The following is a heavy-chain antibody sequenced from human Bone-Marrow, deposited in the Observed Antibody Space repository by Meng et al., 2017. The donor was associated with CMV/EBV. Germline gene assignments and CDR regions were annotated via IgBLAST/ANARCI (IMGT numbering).Heavy chain of an antibody. D-gene: IGHD6-13*01. J-gene: IGHJ6*02. CDR2: IYYSGIT. Sequence: SETLSLTCTVSGGSISSYYWSWIRQPPGKGLEWIGYIYYSGITNYNPSLKSRVTISVDTSKNQFSLKLSSVTAADTAVYYCARVKQQLGRVNYYYYGMDVWGQGTTVTVSS. V-gene: IGHV4-59*01. CDR1: GGSISSYY. CDR3: ARVKQQLGRVNYYYYGMDV.